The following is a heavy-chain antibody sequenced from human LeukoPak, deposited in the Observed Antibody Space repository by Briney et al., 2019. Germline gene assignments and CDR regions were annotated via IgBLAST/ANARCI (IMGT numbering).Heavy chain of an antibody. CDR2: IYTSGST. V-gene: IGHV4-4*09. J-gene: IGHJ6*03. Sequence: SETLSLTCTVSGGSISSYYWGWIRQPPGKGLEWIGYIYTSGSTNYNPSLKSRATTSVDTSKNQYSLKLSSVTAADTAVYYCARTVFGGDGSGRYSLFYYYYMDVWGKRTTVTVSS. D-gene: IGHD3-10*01. CDR3: ARTVFGGDGSGRYSLFYYYYMDV. CDR1: GGSISSYY.